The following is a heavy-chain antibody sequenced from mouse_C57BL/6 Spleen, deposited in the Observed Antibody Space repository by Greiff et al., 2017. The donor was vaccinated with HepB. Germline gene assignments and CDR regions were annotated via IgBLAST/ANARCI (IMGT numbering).Heavy chain of an antibody. CDR3: ARRGAYYSNYEGFFDY. J-gene: IGHJ2*01. V-gene: IGHV1-81*01. Sequence: QVHVKQSGAELARPGASVKLSCKASGYTFTSYGISWVKQRTGQGLEGIGEIYPRSGNTYYNEKSKGKATLSAVKSSSTAYMGLRSLTSEDSAVYFCARRGAYYSNYEGFFDYWGQGTTLTVSS. D-gene: IGHD2-5*01. CDR1: GYTFTSYG. CDR2: IYPRSGNT.